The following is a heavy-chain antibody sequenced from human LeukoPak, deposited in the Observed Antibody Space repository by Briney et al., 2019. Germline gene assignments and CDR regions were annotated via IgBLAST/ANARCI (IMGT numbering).Heavy chain of an antibody. V-gene: IGHV3-23*01. CDR3: AKDATPRNSIWDHFDS. Sequence: QPGGSLRLSCAASGFTFSSYAMSWVRQAPGKGLEWVSAISGSGGSTYYADSVKGRFTVSRDDAKNTVYLQMNSLRAEDTAIYFCAKDATPRNSIWDHFDSWGQGTLVTVSS. J-gene: IGHJ4*02. CDR2: ISGSGGST. CDR1: GFTFSSYA. D-gene: IGHD1-7*01.